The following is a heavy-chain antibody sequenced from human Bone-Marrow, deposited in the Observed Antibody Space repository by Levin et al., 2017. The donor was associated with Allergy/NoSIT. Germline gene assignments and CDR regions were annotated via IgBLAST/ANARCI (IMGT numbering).Heavy chain of an antibody. V-gene: IGHV6-1*01. Sequence: SETLSLTCAISGDSVSSNTAAWDWIRQSPSRGLEWLGRTYYRSKWYNDYVVSVKGRITINPDTSKNQFSLQLNSVTPEDTAVYYCARDVSEYYYGMDVWGQGTTVTVSS. D-gene: IGHD2/OR15-2a*01. CDR3: ARDVSEYYYGMDV. J-gene: IGHJ6*02. CDR1: GDSVSSNTAA. CDR2: TYYRSKWYN.